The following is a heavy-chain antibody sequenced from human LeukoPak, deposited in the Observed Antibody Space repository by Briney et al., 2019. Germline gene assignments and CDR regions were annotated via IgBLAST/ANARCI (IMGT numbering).Heavy chain of an antibody. CDR3: ATRPSNWFDP. J-gene: IGHJ5*02. CDR1: GYTLTELS. V-gene: IGHV1-24*01. CDR2: FDPEDGET. Sequence: ASVTVSCKVSGYTLTELSMHWVRQAPGKGLEWMGGFDPEDGETIYAQKFQGRVTMTEDTSTDTAYIELSSLRSEDTAVYYCATRPSNWFDPWGQGTLVTVSS.